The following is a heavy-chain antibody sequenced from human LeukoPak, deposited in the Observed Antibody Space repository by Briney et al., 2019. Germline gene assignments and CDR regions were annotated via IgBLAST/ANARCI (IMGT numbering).Heavy chain of an antibody. CDR2: IYTSGST. V-gene: IGHV4-61*02. J-gene: IGHJ6*03. Sequence: SETLSLTCTVSGGSISSGSYYWSWIRQPAGKGLEWIGRIYTSGSTNYNPSLKSRVTISVDTSKNQFSLKLSSVTAADTAVYYCARGDYYYTDVWGKGTTVTISS. CDR3: ARGDYYYTDV. CDR1: GGSISSGSYY.